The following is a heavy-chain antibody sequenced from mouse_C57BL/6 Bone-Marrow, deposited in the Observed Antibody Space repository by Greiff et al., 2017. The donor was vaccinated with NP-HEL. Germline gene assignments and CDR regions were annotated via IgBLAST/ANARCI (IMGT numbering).Heavy chain of an antibody. D-gene: IGHD2-5*01. CDR2: ISSGSSTI. J-gene: IGHJ3*01. Sequence: EVQVVESGGGLVKPGGSLKLSCAASGFTFSDYGMHWVRQAPEKGLEWVAYISSGSSTIYYADTVKGRFTISRDNAKNTLFLQMTSLRSEDTAMYYCARPHYSNSSAWFAYWGQGTLVTVSA. V-gene: IGHV5-17*01. CDR3: ARPHYSNSSAWFAY. CDR1: GFTFSDYG.